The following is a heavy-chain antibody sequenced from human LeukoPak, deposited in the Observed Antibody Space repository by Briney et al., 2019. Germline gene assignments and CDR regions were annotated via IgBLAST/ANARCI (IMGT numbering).Heavy chain of an antibody. CDR1: GGSISSSSYY. D-gene: IGHD3-22*01. V-gene: IGHV4-39*07. Sequence: PSEPLSLTCTVSGGSISSSSYYWGWIRQPPGERLGWIGSIYYNGSTYYNPSLQSCVTISVDTSKDQFSLKLSSVTAADTAVYYCERAVGYYDDSSGYYYVTWFDPWGQGTLVTVSS. CDR3: ERAVGYYDDSSGYYYVTWFDP. CDR2: IYYNGST. J-gene: IGHJ5*02.